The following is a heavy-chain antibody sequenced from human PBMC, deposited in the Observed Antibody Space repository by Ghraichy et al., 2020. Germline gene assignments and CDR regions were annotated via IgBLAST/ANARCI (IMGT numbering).Heavy chain of an antibody. CDR2: VYYSGST. Sequence: SQTLSLTCTVSGGSISSYYWSWIRQPPGKGLEWIGYVYYSGSTNYNPSLKSRVTISVDTSKNQFSLKLSSVTAADTAVYYCARSLGQLAFAFDIWGQGTMVTVSS. J-gene: IGHJ3*02. D-gene: IGHD6-13*01. V-gene: IGHV4-59*01. CDR1: GGSISSYY. CDR3: ARSLGQLAFAFDI.